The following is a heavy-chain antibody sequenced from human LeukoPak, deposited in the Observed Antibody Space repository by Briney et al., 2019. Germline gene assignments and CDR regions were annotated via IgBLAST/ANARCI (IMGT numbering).Heavy chain of an antibody. V-gene: IGHV4-61*02. Sequence: SQTLSLTCTVSGDSISSGSSYWSWIRQPAGKGLEWIGRIYTSGSTSYNPSLKSRVTISVDTSKNLFSLKLSSVTAADTAVYYCARDVLYGGNSPFDYWGPGTLLSVSS. CDR1: GDSISSGSSY. D-gene: IGHD4-23*01. J-gene: IGHJ4*02. CDR3: ARDVLYGGNSPFDY. CDR2: IYTSGST.